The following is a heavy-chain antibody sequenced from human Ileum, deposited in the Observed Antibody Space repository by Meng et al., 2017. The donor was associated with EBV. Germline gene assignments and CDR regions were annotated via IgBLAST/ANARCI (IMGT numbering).Heavy chain of an antibody. V-gene: IGHV3-72*01. CDR1: GLTYNDPF. Sequence: EVQLVESGGGLVQPGGALGLSCAASGLTYNDPFMNWVRQAPGKGLEWVGRIRDKANSYSTEYAASVKGRFTISRDDSKNLLYLQMNSLKSEDTAVYYCTTDWNHCPDFWGRGTLVTVSS. D-gene: IGHD1-14*01. CDR2: IRDKANSYST. J-gene: IGHJ2*01. CDR3: TTDWNHCPDF.